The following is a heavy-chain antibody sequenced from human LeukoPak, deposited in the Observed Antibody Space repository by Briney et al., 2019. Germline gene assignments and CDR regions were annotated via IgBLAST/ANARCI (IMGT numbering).Heavy chain of an antibody. CDR3: ARLTYYDSSGYYLGYFDY. J-gene: IGHJ4*02. CDR2: IYPGDSDT. Sequence: GESLKISCKGSGYSFTSYWIGWVRQMPGKGLEWMGIIYPGDSDTRYSPSFQGQVTISADKSISTAYLQWSSLEASDTAMYYCARLTYYDSSGYYLGYFDYWGQGTLVTVSS. V-gene: IGHV5-51*01. D-gene: IGHD3-22*01. CDR1: GYSFTSYW.